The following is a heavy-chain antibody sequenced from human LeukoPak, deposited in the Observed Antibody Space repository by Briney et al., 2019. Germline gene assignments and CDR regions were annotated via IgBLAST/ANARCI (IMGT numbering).Heavy chain of an antibody. V-gene: IGHV1-18*01. D-gene: IGHD4-17*01. CDR3: ARATVTTDYYYYYYMDV. CDR2: ISAYNGNT. CDR1: GYTFTSYG. J-gene: IGHJ6*03. Sequence: GASVKVSCKASGYTFTSYGISWVRQAPGQGLEWMGWISAYNGNTNYAQKLQGRVTMTTDTSTSTAYMELRSLRSDDTAVHYCARATVTTDYYYYYYMDVWGKGTTVTVSS.